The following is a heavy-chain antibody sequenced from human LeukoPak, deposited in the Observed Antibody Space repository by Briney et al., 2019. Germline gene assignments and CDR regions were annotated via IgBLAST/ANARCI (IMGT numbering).Heavy chain of an antibody. CDR2: MSGDATST. V-gene: IGHV3-23*01. D-gene: IGHD6-13*01. J-gene: IGHJ4*02. Sequence: GGSLRLSCAASGFTFSSFAMNWVRQAPGEGLEWVSTMSGDATSTYYADPVKGRFTISRDNSKNTLYLQMNSLRAEDTAVYYCAKRTSGSSWYSSDYWGQGTLVTVSS. CDR1: GFTFSSFA. CDR3: AKRTSGSSWYSSDY.